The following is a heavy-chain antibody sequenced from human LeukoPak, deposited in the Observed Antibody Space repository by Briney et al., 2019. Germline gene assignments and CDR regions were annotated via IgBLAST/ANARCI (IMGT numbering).Heavy chain of an antibody. CDR2: IYYSGST. CDR3: ARDRYYYGSGSYSTDWYFDL. CDR1: GGSISSYY. Sequence: KPSETLSLTCTVSGGSISSYYWSWIRQPSGKGLEWIGYIYYSGSTNYNPSLKSRVTISVDTSKNQFSLKLSSVTAADTAVCYCARDRYYYGSGSYSTDWYFDLWGRGTLVTVSS. V-gene: IGHV4-59*01. D-gene: IGHD3-10*01. J-gene: IGHJ2*01.